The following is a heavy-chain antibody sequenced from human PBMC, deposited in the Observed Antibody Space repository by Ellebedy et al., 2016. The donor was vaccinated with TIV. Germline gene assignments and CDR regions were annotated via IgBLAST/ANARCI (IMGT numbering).Heavy chain of an antibody. D-gene: IGHD3-16*01. V-gene: IGHV3-64D*06. CDR2: ITGDGGST. J-gene: IGHJ4*02. Sequence: GESLKISCSASGFTFTTYAMHWVRQAPGKGLEYVSAITGDGGSTYYANSVKGRFIISRDNSKNTLYLQMSSLRPEDTAVYYCVKAWGDWGQGTLVTVSS. CDR1: GFTFTTYA. CDR3: VKAWGD.